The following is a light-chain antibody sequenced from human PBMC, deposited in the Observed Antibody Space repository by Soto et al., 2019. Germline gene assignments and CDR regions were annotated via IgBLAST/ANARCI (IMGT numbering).Light chain of an antibody. CDR2: GAS. CDR1: QTISGN. J-gene: IGKJ4*01. CDR3: QQYATSPRT. V-gene: IGKV3-20*01. Sequence: EVVLTQLPATLSVSPVEGVTLSCMTSQTISGNLAWSQQRPGQAPRLLIGGASRRATGVPDRFTGSGSGTDFYLTIDRLEPEDAAMYYCQQYATSPRTFGGGTKVDIK.